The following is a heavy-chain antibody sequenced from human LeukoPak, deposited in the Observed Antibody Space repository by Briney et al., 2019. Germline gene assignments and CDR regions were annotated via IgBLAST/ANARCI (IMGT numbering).Heavy chain of an antibody. CDR2: ISHDGSNI. D-gene: IGHD2-15*01. V-gene: IGHV3-30*18. Sequence: GGSLRLSCAASGFTFYSYGMHWVRQAPGKGLEWVAVISHDGSNIHYGDSVKGRFTISRDNSKNTLYLQMNSLRAEDTAVYYCAKDPYRVVVATGNYLDPWGQGTLVTVSS. J-gene: IGHJ5*02. CDR3: AKDPYRVVVATGNYLDP. CDR1: GFTFYSYG.